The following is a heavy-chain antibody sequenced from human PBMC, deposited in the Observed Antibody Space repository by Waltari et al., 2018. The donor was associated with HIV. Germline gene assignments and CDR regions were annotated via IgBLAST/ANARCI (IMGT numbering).Heavy chain of an antibody. D-gene: IGHD6-19*01. J-gene: IGHJ5*02. CDR3: ARTRIAVAAYDWFDP. CDR2: ISSSSSTI. Sequence: EVQLVESGGGLVQPGGSLRLSCAASGFTFSSYSMNWVRQAPGKGLEWVSYISSSSSTIYSADSVKGRFTIYREKAKNSLYLQMNSLRAEDTAVYYCARTRIAVAAYDWFDPWGQGTLVTVSS. CDR1: GFTFSSYS. V-gene: IGHV3-48*01.